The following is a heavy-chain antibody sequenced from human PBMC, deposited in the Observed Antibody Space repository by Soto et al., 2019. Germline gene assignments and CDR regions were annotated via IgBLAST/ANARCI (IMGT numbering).Heavy chain of an antibody. CDR3: ATGYYGSGSYNY. J-gene: IGHJ4*02. CDR2: INHSGST. D-gene: IGHD3-10*01. Sequence: QVQLQQWGAGLLKPSETLSLTCAVYGGSFSGYYWSWIRQPPGKGLEWIGEINHSGSTNYNPSLKSRVTISVETSKNQFSLKLSSVTAADTAVYYCATGYYGSGSYNYWGQGTLVTVSS. V-gene: IGHV4-34*01. CDR1: GGSFSGYY.